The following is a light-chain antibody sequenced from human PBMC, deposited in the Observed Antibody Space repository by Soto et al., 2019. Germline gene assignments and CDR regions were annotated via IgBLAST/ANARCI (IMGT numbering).Light chain of an antibody. CDR3: YSYAGSSTLV. Sequence: QSALTQPPSVSGSPGQSVTISCTGTSSDVGSYNRVSWYKQPPGAAPKLVIYEVIHRPSGVPDRFSGSKSGNTASLTISGLQAEDEADFYCYSYAGSSTLVFGGGTKLTVL. CDR1: SSDVGSYNR. V-gene: IGLV2-18*02. CDR2: EVI. J-gene: IGLJ2*01.